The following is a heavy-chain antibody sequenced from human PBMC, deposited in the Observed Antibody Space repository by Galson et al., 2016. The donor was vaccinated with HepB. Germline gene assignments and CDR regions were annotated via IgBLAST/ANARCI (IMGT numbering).Heavy chain of an antibody. CDR2: ITSSGGYT. CDR1: GFTFSDYY. V-gene: IGHV3-11*06. CDR3: ASDRVNY. J-gene: IGHJ4*02. Sequence: SLRLSCAASGFTFSDYYMSWIRQAPGKGLEWVSYITSSGGYTHYADSLKGRFTIPRDNAKNSLYLQMDSLRAEDTAMYYCASDRVNYWGQRTLVTVPS.